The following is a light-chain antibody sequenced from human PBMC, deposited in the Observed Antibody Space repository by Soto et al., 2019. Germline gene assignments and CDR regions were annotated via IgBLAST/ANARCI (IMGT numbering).Light chain of an antibody. J-gene: IGKJ3*01. CDR2: AAS. V-gene: IGKV1-12*01. CDR1: QGFSSW. Sequence: IQMTQSPSSVSASVGDRVTITCRASQGFSSWLAWYQQKPGKAPKLLIYAASSLQSGVPSRFGGSGSGTDFTLTISSLQPEDFATYYCQQANSFPFTFGPGTKVDIK. CDR3: QQANSFPFT.